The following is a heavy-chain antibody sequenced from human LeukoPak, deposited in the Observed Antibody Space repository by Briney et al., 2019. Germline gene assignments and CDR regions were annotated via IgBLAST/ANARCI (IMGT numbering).Heavy chain of an antibody. J-gene: IGHJ6*02. V-gene: IGHV3-23*01. D-gene: IGHD1-26*01. CDR1: GFTFSDYA. CDR3: AKDFAATTERNYYGMDV. CDR2: ISGGGMT. Sequence: PGGSLRLSCAASGFTFSDYAMSWVRQAPGKGLEWVSGISGGGMTYYTDPVKGRFTISRDNSKNTLYLQMNSLRAEDTAVYYCAKDFAATTERNYYGMDVWGQGTTVIVS.